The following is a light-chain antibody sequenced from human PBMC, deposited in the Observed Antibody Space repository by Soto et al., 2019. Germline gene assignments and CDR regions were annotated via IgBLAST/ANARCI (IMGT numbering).Light chain of an antibody. J-gene: IGKJ1*01. CDR2: DAS. CDR1: QSVSSN. CDR3: QQRSSWPRT. V-gene: IGKV3-11*01. Sequence: EIVMTQSPATLSVSPGERATLSCRASQSVSSNLAWYQRKPGQAPRLLIYDASKRATGIPARFSGSGSGTDFTLTISSLEPEDFAVYYCQQRSSWPRTFGQGNKVDIK.